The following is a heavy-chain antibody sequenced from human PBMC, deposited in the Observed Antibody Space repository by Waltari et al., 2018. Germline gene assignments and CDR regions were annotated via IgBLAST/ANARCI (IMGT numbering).Heavy chain of an antibody. J-gene: IGHJ4*02. CDR3: ARDGDPYYYDSSGYLVDY. V-gene: IGHV1-69*01. CDR2: IIPSFGPA. CDR1: GGTFSSYA. D-gene: IGHD3-22*01. Sequence: QVQLVQSGAEVKKPGSSVKVSCKASGGTFSSYAISWVRQAPGQGLEWMGGIIPSFGPATYAQKFQGRVTMTADESTSTAYMELSSLSSEDTAVYYCARDGDPYYYDSSGYLVDYWGQGTLVTVSS.